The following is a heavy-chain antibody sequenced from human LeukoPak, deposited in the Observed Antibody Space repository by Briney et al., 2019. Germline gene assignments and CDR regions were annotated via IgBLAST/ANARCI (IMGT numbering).Heavy chain of an antibody. CDR3: ARAGSGSYFDY. CDR1: GYTFSSYG. Sequence: GRSLRLSCAASGYTFSSYGMHWVRQAPGKGLEWVAVIWYDGSNKYYADSVKGRFTISRDNAKNTLYLQMNSLRAEDTAVYYCARAGSGSYFDYWGQGTLVTVSS. CDR2: IWYDGSNK. J-gene: IGHJ4*02. V-gene: IGHV3-33*01. D-gene: IGHD1-26*01.